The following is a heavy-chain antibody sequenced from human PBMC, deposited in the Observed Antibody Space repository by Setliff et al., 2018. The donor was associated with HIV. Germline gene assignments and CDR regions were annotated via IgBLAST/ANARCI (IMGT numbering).Heavy chain of an antibody. D-gene: IGHD3-22*01. CDR1: GGSFSGYY. V-gene: IGHV4-34*01. CDR2: INHSGST. Sequence: LSLTCAVYGGSFSGYYWSWIRQPPGKGLEWIGEINHSGSTLYNPSLKSRVTISVDTSNNHFSLKLRSVTAADTAVYYCARVSAGKDYYDSSGYYYRFDYWGQGTLVTSPQ. J-gene: IGHJ4*02. CDR3: ARVSAGKDYYDSSGYYYRFDY.